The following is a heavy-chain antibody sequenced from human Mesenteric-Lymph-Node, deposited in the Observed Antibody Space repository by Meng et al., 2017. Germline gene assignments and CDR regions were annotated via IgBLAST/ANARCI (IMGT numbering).Heavy chain of an antibody. CDR3: ARDCGYSSGWLTYAFDI. Sequence: SETLSLTGAVYGGSFSSDFWTWIRQTPGKGLEWIGEINHSGSTNYNPSLKSRVTISVDASKNQFSLKLNSVTAADTAVYYCARDCGYSSGWLTYAFDIWGQGTMVTVSS. CDR1: GGSFSSDF. V-gene: IGHV4-34*01. CDR2: INHSGST. D-gene: IGHD6-19*01. J-gene: IGHJ3*02.